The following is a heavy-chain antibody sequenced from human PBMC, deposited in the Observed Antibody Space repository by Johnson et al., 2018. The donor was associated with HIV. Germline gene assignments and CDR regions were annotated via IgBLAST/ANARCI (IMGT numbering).Heavy chain of an antibody. CDR1: GFTFSNYA. Sequence: VQLVESGGGVVRPGGSLRLSCAASGFTFSNYAMSWVRQAPVKGLEWVSLITRSDDSTSYPAYEASVKRRFTISRDHAKNSLDLQMDSLRAEDTAVYYCASRSYDYVWGSYRPGSAFDIWGQGTMVTVSS. D-gene: IGHD3-16*02. CDR3: ASRSYDYVWGSYRPGSAFDI. CDR2: ITRSDDST. V-gene: IGHV3-23*04. J-gene: IGHJ3*02.